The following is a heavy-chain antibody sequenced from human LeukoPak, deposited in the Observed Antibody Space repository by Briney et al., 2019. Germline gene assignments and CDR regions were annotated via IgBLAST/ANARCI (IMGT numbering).Heavy chain of an antibody. CDR3: AKIEGWPSTYYYGMDV. V-gene: IGHV3-30*02. CDR1: GFTFSSYG. Sequence: GGSLRLSCAASGFTFSSYGMHWVRPAPGKGLEWVAFIRYDGSNKYYADSVKGRFTISRDNSKNTLYLQMNSLRAEDTAVYYCAKIEGWPSTYYYGMDVWGQGTTVTVSS. D-gene: IGHD2-15*01. CDR2: IRYDGSNK. J-gene: IGHJ6*02.